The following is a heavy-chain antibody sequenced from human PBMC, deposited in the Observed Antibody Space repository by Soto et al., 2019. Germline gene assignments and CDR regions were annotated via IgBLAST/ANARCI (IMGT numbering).Heavy chain of an antibody. CDR1: GYTFTSYD. CDR2: MNPNSGNT. D-gene: IGHD3-10*01. V-gene: IGHV1-8*01. Sequence: ASVKVSCKDSGYTFTSYDINWVRQATGQGLEWMGWMNPNSGNTGYAQKFQGRVTMTRNTSISTAYMELSSLRSEDTAVYYCARGYYGSGSQPRGYYYYGMDVWGQGTTVTVSS. CDR3: ARGYYGSGSQPRGYYYYGMDV. J-gene: IGHJ6*02.